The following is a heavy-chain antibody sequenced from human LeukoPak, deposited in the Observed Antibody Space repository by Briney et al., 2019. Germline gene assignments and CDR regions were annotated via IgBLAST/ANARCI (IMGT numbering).Heavy chain of an antibody. CDR3: VKARMPHCGTDCLES. V-gene: IGHV3-23*01. J-gene: IGHJ4*02. CDR1: GFTFSNYG. CDR2: IRGSGGGT. Sequence: PGGSLRLSCAASGFTFSNYGMSWVRQAPGKGLEWVSVIRGSGGGTYYADSVKGRFTISRDNSKNTVYLQMNSLRAEDTAVYYCVKARMPHCGTDCLESWGQGTLATVSS. D-gene: IGHD2-21*02.